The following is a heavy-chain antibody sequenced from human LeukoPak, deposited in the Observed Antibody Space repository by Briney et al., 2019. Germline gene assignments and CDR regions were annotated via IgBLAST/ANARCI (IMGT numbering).Heavy chain of an antibody. Sequence: ASVKVSCKASGYTFTGYYMHWVRQAPGQGLEWMGWINPNSGGTNYAQKLQGRVTMTTDTSTSTAYMELRSLRSDDTAVYYCARGNTAMPYYYYMDVWGKGTTVTVSS. CDR2: INPNSGGT. J-gene: IGHJ6*03. CDR1: GYTFTGYY. D-gene: IGHD5-18*01. V-gene: IGHV1-2*02. CDR3: ARGNTAMPYYYYMDV.